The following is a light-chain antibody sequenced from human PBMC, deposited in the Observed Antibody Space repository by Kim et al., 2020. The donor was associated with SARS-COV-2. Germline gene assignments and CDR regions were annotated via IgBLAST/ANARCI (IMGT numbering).Light chain of an antibody. Sequence: SYELTQPPSVSVAPGKTARLSCGGNSIGSKSVHWYQQKSGQAPVLVISYDSDRPSGIPEGFSGSNSGNTATLIISRVEAGDEADYYCQVWDSSSDHRVVFGGGTQLTVL. CDR2: YDS. CDR1: SIGSKS. J-gene: IGLJ2*01. CDR3: QVWDSSSDHRVV. V-gene: IGLV3-21*04.